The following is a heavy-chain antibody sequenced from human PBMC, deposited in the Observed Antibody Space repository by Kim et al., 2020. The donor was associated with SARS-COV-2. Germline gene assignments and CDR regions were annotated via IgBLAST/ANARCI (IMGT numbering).Heavy chain of an antibody. Sequence: GGSLRLSCAASGFTFSSYGMHWVRQAPGKGLEWVAVIWYDGSNKYYADSVKGRFTISRDNYKNTLYLQMNSLRAEDTAVYYCARDRYYYDSSGYSNAGYYYYYGMDVWGQGTTVTVSS. V-gene: IGHV3-33*08. CDR3: ARDRYYYDSSGYSNAGYYYYYGMDV. CDR2: IWYDGSNK. CDR1: GFTFSSYG. J-gene: IGHJ6*02. D-gene: IGHD3-22*01.